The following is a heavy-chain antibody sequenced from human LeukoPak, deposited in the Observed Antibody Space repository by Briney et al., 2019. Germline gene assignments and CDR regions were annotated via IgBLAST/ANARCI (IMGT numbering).Heavy chain of an antibody. CDR1: GFTFSSYG. CDR3: ARVRLRFLEWSTFDY. CDR2: ISYDGNNK. V-gene: IGHV3-30*03. Sequence: PGGSLRLSCAASGFTFSSYGMHWVRQAPGKGLEWVAVISYDGNNKYYADSVKGRFTISRDNSKNTLYLQMNSLRAEDTAVYYCARVRLRFLEWSTFDYWGQGTLVTVSS. D-gene: IGHD3-3*01. J-gene: IGHJ4*02.